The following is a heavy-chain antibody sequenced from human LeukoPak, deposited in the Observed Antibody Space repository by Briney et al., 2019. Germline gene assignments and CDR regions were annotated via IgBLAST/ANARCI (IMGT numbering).Heavy chain of an antibody. CDR2: IYYSGST. Sequence: SETLSLTCTVSGGSISSYYWSWIRQPPGKGLEWIGYIYYSGSTNYNPSLKSQVTISVDTSKNQFSLKLSSVTAADTAVYYCARVGGDYDNPHFDYWGQGTLVTVSS. CDR3: ARVGGDYDNPHFDY. D-gene: IGHD4-17*01. CDR1: GGSISSYY. J-gene: IGHJ4*02. V-gene: IGHV4-59*08.